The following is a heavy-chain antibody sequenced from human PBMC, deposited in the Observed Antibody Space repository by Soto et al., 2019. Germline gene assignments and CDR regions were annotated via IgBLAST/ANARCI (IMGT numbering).Heavy chain of an antibody. CDR1: GFTFSSYG. J-gene: IGHJ4*02. CDR2: ISYDGSNK. V-gene: IGHV3-30*18. Sequence: ILSCAASGFTFSSYGMHWVRQAPGKGLEWVAVISYDGSNKYYADSVKGRFTISRDNSKNTLYLQMNSLRAEDTAVYYCAKDLGGYPLYYFDYWGQGTPVPVYS. D-gene: IGHD3-22*01. CDR3: AKDLGGYPLYYFDY.